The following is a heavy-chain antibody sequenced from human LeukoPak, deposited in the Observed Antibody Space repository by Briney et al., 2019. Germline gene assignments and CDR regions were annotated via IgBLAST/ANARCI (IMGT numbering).Heavy chain of an antibody. CDR3: ARENSGSYREFDY. CDR2: IYTSGRT. Sequence: SETLSLTCTVSGGSISSYYWSWIRQPAGKGLEWIGRIYTSGRTNYNASLKSRVSMSVDTSKNQFSLKLSSVTAADTAVFYCARENSGSYREFDYWGQGTLVTVSS. V-gene: IGHV4-4*07. J-gene: IGHJ4*02. D-gene: IGHD1-26*01. CDR1: GGSISSYY.